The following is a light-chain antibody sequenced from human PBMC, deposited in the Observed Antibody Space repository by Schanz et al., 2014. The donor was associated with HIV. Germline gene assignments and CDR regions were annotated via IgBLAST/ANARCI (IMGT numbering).Light chain of an antibody. CDR2: EVT. Sequence: QSALTQPPSVSGSPGQSVTISCTGTGSDVGGFNRVSWYQQPPGTAPKLMIYEVTNRPSGVPDRFSGSKSGNTASLTVSGLQAEDEADYYCSSYAGRNNLVVFGGGTKVTVL. V-gene: IGLV2-8*01. J-gene: IGLJ2*01. CDR1: GSDVGGFNR. CDR3: SSYAGRNNLVV.